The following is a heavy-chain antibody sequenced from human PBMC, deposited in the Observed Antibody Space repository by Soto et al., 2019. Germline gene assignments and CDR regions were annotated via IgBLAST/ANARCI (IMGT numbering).Heavy chain of an antibody. J-gene: IGHJ5*02. V-gene: IGHV4-31*03. CDR1: GGSISSGGYY. CDR3: ARDLRRGNWFDP. Sequence: PSETLSLTCTVSGGSISSGGYYWSWIRQHPGKGLEWIGYIYYSGSTYYNPSLKSRVTISVDTSKNQFSLKLSSVTAADTAVYYCARDLRRGNWFDPWGQGTLVTVS. D-gene: IGHD3-10*01. CDR2: IYYSGST.